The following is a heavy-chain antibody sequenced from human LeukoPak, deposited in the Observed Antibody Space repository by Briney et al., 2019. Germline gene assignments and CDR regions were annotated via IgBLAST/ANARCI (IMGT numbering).Heavy chain of an antibody. CDR3: ARAQGGGYYYPFDY. J-gene: IGHJ4*02. CDR2: IIPIFGTA. CDR1: GGTFSGYA. D-gene: IGHD3-22*01. V-gene: IGHV1-69*13. Sequence: SVKVSCKASGGTFSGYAISWVRQAPGQGLEWMGGIIPIFGTANYAQKFQGRVTITADESTSTAYMELSSLRSEDTAVYYCARAQGGGYYYPFDYWGQGTLVTVSS.